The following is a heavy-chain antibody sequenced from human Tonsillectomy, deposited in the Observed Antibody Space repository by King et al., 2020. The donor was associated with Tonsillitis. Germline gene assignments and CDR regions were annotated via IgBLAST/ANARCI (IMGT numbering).Heavy chain of an antibody. CDR2: IIPILGIA. D-gene: IGHD3-10*01. CDR3: ASNYYGSGSHQYVDY. J-gene: IGHJ4*02. Sequence: QLVQSGAEVKKPGSSVKVSCKASGGTFSSYAISWVRQAPGQGLEWMGRIIPILGIANYAQKFQGRVTITADKSTSTAYMELSSLRSEDTAVYYWASNYYGSGSHQYVDYWGQGTLVTVSS. CDR1: GGTFSSYA. V-gene: IGHV1-69*09.